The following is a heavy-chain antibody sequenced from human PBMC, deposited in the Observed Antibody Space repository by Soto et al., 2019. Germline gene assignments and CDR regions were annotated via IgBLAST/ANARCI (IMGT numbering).Heavy chain of an antibody. CDR3: ARSQGSSTSLEIYYYYYYGMDV. V-gene: IGHV1-69*01. CDR1: GGTFSSYA. Sequence: QVQLVQSGAEVKKPGSSVKVSYKASGGTFSSYAISWVRQAPGQGLEWMGGIIPISGTANYTQKFQGRVTITADESTSTAYMELSSPRSEDTAVYYCARSQGSSTSLEIYYYYYYGMDVWGQGTTVTVSS. J-gene: IGHJ6*02. D-gene: IGHD2-2*01. CDR2: IIPISGTA.